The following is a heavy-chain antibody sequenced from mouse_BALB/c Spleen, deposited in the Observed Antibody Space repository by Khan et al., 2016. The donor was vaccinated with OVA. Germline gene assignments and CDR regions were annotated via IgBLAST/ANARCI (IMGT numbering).Heavy chain of an antibody. V-gene: IGHV2-6-5*01. Sequence: QMQLEESGPGLVAPSQSLSITCTVSGFSLTDYGVSWIRQPPGKGLEWLGVIWGGGSTYYNSALKSRLSISKDNSKSQVFLKMNSLQTDDTAMYYCAKGVWSYYYAIDYWGKGTSVTVSS. J-gene: IGHJ4*01. D-gene: IGHD2-10*02. CDR3: AKGVWSYYYAIDY. CDR2: IWGGGST. CDR1: GFSLTDYG.